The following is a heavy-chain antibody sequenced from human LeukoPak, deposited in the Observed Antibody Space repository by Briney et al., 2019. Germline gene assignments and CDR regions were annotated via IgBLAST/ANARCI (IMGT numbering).Heavy chain of an antibody. CDR2: ISSSGSYI. Sequence: GGSLRLSCAASGIIFSSYSMNWVRQAPGKGLEWVTSISSSGSYIYYADSVKGRFTISRDNAKNSLYLQMNSLRAEDTAVYYCARYTSNVVGKRHYFDYWGQGTLVTVSS. D-gene: IGHD1-26*01. V-gene: IGHV3-21*01. J-gene: IGHJ4*02. CDR3: ARYTSNVVGKRHYFDY. CDR1: GIIFSSYS.